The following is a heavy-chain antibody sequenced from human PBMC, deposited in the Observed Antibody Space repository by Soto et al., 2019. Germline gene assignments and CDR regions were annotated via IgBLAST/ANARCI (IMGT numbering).Heavy chain of an antibody. CDR2: IYYSGST. V-gene: IGHV4-61*08. D-gene: IGHD3-10*01. CDR3: AASREHGSGSYYNAGIDY. CDR1: GGSVSSGGFY. Sequence: PXAILSLTCTVSGGSVSSGGFYWSWIRQPPGKGLEWIGYIYYSGSTNYNPSLKSRVTISVDTSKNQFSLKLSSVTAADTAVYYCAASREHGSGSYYNAGIDYWGQGTLVTVSS. J-gene: IGHJ4*02.